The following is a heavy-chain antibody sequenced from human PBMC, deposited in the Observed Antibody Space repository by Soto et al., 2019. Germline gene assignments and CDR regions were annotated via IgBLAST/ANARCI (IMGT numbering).Heavy chain of an antibody. CDR2: IYYSGST. CDR1: GGSISSSSYS. D-gene: IGHD2-2*01. Sequence: QLQLQESGPRLVKPSETLSLTCSVSGGSISSSSYSWGWIRQPPGKGLEWIGTIYYSGSTHYNPSLGGRVAISADTPNSQLYLRLSSVTAADTAVYYCGRQPGHCGSTTCFGYYSVDVWGQGTTVTVS. J-gene: IGHJ6*02. CDR3: GRQPGHCGSTTCFGYYSVDV. V-gene: IGHV4-39*01.